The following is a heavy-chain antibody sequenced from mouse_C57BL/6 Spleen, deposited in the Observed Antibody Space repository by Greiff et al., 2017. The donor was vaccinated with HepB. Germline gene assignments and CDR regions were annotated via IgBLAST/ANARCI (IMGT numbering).Heavy chain of an antibody. CDR1: GFTFSSYA. CDR3: ARDGRYGNPDEFAY. V-gene: IGHV5-4*01. J-gene: IGHJ3*01. D-gene: IGHD2-1*01. CDR2: ISDGGSYT. Sequence: EVQGVESGGGLVKPGGSLKLSCAASGFTFSSYAMSWVRQTPEKRLEWVATISDGGSYTYYPDNVKGRFTISRDNAKNNLYLQMSHLKSEDTAMYYCARDGRYGNPDEFAYWGQGTLVTVSA.